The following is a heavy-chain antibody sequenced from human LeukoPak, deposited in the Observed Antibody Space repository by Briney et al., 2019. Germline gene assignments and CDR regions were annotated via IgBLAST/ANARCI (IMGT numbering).Heavy chain of an antibody. J-gene: IGHJ4*02. V-gene: IGHV3-33*01. CDR2: TWSDGRSE. CDR3: ARDRGNDYFDS. CDR1: GVSLSSHG. Sequence: TGGFLRLSCVVSGVSLSSHGMHWVRQAPGKRLEWLTFTWSDGRSEYYADSVKGRFSVSRDNSKNTVYLQIDSLRVEDTAVYYCARDRGNDYFDSWGQGTLVTVSS.